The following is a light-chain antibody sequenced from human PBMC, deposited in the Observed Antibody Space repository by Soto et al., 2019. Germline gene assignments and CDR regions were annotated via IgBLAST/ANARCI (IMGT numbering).Light chain of an antibody. J-gene: IGKJ2*02. Sequence: DIVMIQSPLSLPVTPGEPASISCRSSQSLLHSNAYNYVDWYLQKTGQPPQLLIYLGSSRSSGVPDRFSGSGSGTDFTLKISRVEAEDVGVYYCMQALQTPRTFGQGTKLEIK. CDR3: MQALQTPRT. CDR2: LGS. CDR1: QSLLHSNAYNY. V-gene: IGKV2-28*01.